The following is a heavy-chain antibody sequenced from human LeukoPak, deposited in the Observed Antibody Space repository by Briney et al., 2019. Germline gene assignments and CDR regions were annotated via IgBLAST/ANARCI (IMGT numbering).Heavy chain of an antibody. J-gene: IGHJ5*02. CDR3: AFGELGKEWFDP. D-gene: IGHD3-10*01. CDR2: IIPIFGTA. V-gene: IGHV1-69*05. CDR1: GGTFSSYA. Sequence: SVKVSCKASGGTFSSYAISWVRQAPGQGLEWMGRIIPIFGTANFAQTFQGRVTITTDESTSTAYMELSSLRSEGPAVYYCAFGELGKEWFDPWGQGTLVTVSS.